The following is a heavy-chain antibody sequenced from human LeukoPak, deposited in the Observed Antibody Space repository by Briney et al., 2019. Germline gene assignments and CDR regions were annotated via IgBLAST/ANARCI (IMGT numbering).Heavy chain of an antibody. Sequence: PGGSLRLSCAASGFIFSSYSMNWVRQAPGKGLEWVSSISSSSSYIYYADSVKGRFTISRDNAKNSLYLQMNSLRAEDTAVYYCARDRIPAAIEGTDYWGQGTLVTVSS. CDR2: ISSSSSYI. CDR3: ARDRIPAAIEGTDY. CDR1: GFIFSSYS. J-gene: IGHJ4*02. D-gene: IGHD2-2*02. V-gene: IGHV3-21*01.